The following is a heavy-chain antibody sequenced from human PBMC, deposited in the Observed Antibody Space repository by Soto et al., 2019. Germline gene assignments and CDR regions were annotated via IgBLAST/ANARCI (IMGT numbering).Heavy chain of an antibody. CDR3: ARPPVYDILTGYFDSIHAFDI. CDR2: IYYSGST. Sequence: PSETLSLTCTVSGGSISSSIYYWGWIRQPPGKGLEWIGSIYYSGSTYYNPSLKSRVTISVDTSKNQFSLKLSSVTAADTAVYYCARPPVYDILTGYFDSIHAFDIWGQGTMVTVSS. V-gene: IGHV4-39*01. J-gene: IGHJ3*02. CDR1: GGSISSSIYY. D-gene: IGHD3-9*01.